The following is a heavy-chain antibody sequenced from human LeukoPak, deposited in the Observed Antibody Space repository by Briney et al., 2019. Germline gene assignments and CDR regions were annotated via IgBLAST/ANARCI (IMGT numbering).Heavy chain of an antibody. D-gene: IGHD5-18*01. CDR1: GFTFSSYA. CDR3: AREQTVRGYSYGLFDY. Sequence: GGSLRLSCAASGFTFSSYAMSWVRQAPGKGLEWVSVIYSGGSTYYADSVKGRFTISRDNSKNTLYLQMNSLRAEDTAVYYCAREQTVRGYSYGLFDYWGQGTLVTVSS. V-gene: IGHV3-66*01. CDR2: IYSGGST. J-gene: IGHJ4*02.